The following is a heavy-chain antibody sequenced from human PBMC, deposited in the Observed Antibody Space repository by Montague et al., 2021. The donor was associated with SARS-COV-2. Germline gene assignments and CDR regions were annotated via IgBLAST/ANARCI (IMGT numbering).Heavy chain of an antibody. CDR1: GFSLTTPGVS. CDR3: ARNRLSVFDF. CDR2: IDWTRDQ. J-gene: IGHJ4*02. Sequence: PALVKPTQTLTLTCSFSGFSLTTPGVSVGWIRQPPGRALEWLALIDWTRDQYYSRSLGTRLTISPGTSKSQVVLTLTNVDTVDTATYFCARNRLSVFDFWGQGTLVTVSS. D-gene: IGHD2/OR15-2a*01. V-gene: IGHV2-70*01.